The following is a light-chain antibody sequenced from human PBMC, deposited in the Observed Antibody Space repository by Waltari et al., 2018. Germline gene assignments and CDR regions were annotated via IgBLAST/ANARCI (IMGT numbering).Light chain of an antibody. CDR1: QNISPW. J-gene: IGKJ1*01. CDR3: QQYHNYSLT. Sequence: DIQMTQSPSTLSASVGDRVTISCRASQNISPWLAWYQQKPGKAPILRIYNTSTLESGVPSRFGGSGSGTEFTLTITSLHPDDFATYSCQQYHNYSLTFGQGTRVEIK. V-gene: IGKV1-5*03. CDR2: NTS.